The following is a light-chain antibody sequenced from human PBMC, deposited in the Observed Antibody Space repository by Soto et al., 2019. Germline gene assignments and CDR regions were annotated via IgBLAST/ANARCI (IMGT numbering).Light chain of an antibody. Sequence: QSALTQPASVSGSPGQSISIPCTGTSSDIGAFNFVSWYQQHPGKAPKVLIYGVTNRPSGVDYRFPGSKSGNTASLIISGLRPEDEADYYCSSFTSASTRIFGTGTKLTVL. V-gene: IGLV2-14*03. CDR2: GVT. J-gene: IGLJ1*01. CDR3: SSFTSASTRI. CDR1: SSDIGAFNF.